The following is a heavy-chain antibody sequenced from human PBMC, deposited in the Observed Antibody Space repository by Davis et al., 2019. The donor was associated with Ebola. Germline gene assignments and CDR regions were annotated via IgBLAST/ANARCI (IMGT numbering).Heavy chain of an antibody. D-gene: IGHD4-17*01. CDR3: ARPRTMTTVTAFDY. V-gene: IGHV3-30-3*01. J-gene: IGHJ4*02. CDR2: ISYDGSNK. CDR1: GFTFSSYA. Sequence: PGGSLRLSCAASGFTFSSYAMHWVRQAPGKGLEWVAVISYDGSNKYYADSVKGRFTISRDNSKNTLYLQMNSLRAEDTAVYYCARPRTMTTVTAFDYWGQGTLVTVSS.